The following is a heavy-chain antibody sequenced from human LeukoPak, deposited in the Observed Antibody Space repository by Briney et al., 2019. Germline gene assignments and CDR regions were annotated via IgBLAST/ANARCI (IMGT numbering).Heavy chain of an antibody. CDR1: GYSISSGYY. V-gene: IGHV4-61*01. D-gene: IGHD4-17*01. CDR2: IYYSGST. J-gene: IGHJ3*02. Sequence: SETLSLTCAVSGYSISSGYYWSWIRQPPGKGLEWIGYIYYSGSTNYNPSLKSRVTISVDTSKNQFSLKLSSVSAADTAVYYCARDPSYGDDAFDIWGQGTMVTVSS. CDR3: ARDPSYGDDAFDI.